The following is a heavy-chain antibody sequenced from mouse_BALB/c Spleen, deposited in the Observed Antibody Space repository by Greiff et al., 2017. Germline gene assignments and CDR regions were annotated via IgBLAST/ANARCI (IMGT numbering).Heavy chain of an antibody. CDR3: ARGENYEAY. D-gene: IGHD1-1*01. CDR1: GFTFSSYA. Sequence: DVKLVESGGGLVKPGGSLKLSCAASGFTFSSYAMSWVRQTPEKRLEWVATISSGGSYTYYPDSVKGRFTISRDNAKNTLYLQMSSLRSEDTAMYYCARGENYEAYWGQGTLVTVSA. J-gene: IGHJ3*01. V-gene: IGHV5-9-3*01. CDR2: ISSGGSYT.